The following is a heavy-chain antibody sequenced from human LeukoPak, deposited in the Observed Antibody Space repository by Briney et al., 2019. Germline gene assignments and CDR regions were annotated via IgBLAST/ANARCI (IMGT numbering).Heavy chain of an antibody. CDR1: GFTFDDYA. CDR2: ISWNSGSI. D-gene: IGHD3-9*01. CDR3: AKGYFDYMDV. V-gene: IGHV3-9*01. J-gene: IGHJ6*03. Sequence: GRSLRLSCAASGFTFDDYAMHWVRQAPGKGLERVSGISWNSGSIGYADSVKGRFTISRDNAKNSLYLQMNSLRAEDTALYYCAKGYFDYMDVWGKGTTVTVSS.